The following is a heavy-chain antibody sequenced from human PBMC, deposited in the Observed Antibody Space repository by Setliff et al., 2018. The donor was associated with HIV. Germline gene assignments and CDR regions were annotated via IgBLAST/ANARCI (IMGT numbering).Heavy chain of an antibody. Sequence: SETLSLTCAVSGYSISTAYYWGRIRQPPGKGLEWIGSVYHSGTTYYNPSLKSRVTISVDMSNNQFSLKVTSVTAADTAVYYCMRGRSITIFGVAYFDFWGQGTQVTVSS. CDR3: MRGRSITIFGVAYFDF. CDR2: VYHSGTT. CDR1: GYSISTAYY. D-gene: IGHD3-3*01. V-gene: IGHV4-38-2*01. J-gene: IGHJ4*02.